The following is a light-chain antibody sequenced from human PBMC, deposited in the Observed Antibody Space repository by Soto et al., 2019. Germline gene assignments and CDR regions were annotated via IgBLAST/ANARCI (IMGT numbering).Light chain of an antibody. V-gene: IGKV3-15*01. CDR3: QQYNGWPIT. J-gene: IGKJ5*01. CDR2: GAS. CDR1: QSVGNN. Sequence: EIVMTQSPGTLSVSPGERVSLSCRASQSVGNNLAWRQQKPGQAPRLLIYGASTRATGFPARFSGSGSGTEFTLTISSLQSEDFAVYYCQQYNGWPITFGQGTRLE.